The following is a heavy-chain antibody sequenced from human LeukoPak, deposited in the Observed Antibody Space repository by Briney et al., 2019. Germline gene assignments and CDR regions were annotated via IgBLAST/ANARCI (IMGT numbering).Heavy chain of an antibody. V-gene: IGHV4-59*01. J-gene: IGHJ4*02. CDR3: ARMGLTGPNDFDY. CDR1: GGSISSYY. D-gene: IGHD1-1*01. Sequence: PSETLSLTCTVSGGSISSYYWSWIRQPPGKGLEWIGYIYYSGSTNYNPSLESRVTISVDTSKNQFSLKLSSVTAADTAVYYCARMGLTGPNDFDYWGQGTLVTVSS. CDR2: IYYSGST.